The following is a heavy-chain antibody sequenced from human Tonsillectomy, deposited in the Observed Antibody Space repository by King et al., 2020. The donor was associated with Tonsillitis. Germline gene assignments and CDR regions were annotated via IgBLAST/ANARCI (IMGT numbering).Heavy chain of an antibody. CDR1: GFTFSDYA. V-gene: IGHV3-23*04. CDR3: AKGPIASAPHWYFDL. Sequence: EVQLVESGGGLVQPGGSLRLSCEGSGFTFSDYAMSWVRQGLGKGLEWVSSINVSVSNKYNADSVKGRFTISRDNSKNTLYLQMDSLRDEDTAVYYCAKGPIASAPHWYFDLWGRGTLVTVSS. J-gene: IGHJ2*01. D-gene: IGHD6-13*01. CDR2: INVSVSNK.